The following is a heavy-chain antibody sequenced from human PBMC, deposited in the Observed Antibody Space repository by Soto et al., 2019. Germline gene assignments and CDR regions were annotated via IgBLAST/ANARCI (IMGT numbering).Heavy chain of an antibody. CDR1: GSTFRDYY. J-gene: IGHJ4*02. CDR3: TGGQDNLAVNFDY. D-gene: IGHD1-1*01. V-gene: IGHV3-11*03. CDR2: ITSSSSYT. Sequence: GGSLRLSCAASGSTFRDYYMSWIRQSPGKGLEWLSYITSSSSYTHYADSVKGRFTISRDNAKNSLYLQMNSLRAEDTAVYYCTGGQDNLAVNFDYWGQGTPVTVSS.